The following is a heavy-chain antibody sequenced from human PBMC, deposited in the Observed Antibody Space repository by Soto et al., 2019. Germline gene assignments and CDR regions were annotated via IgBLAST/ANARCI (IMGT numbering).Heavy chain of an antibody. D-gene: IGHD6-6*01. V-gene: IGHV2-5*02. J-gene: IGHJ4*02. CDR2: IYWDDDK. Sequence: QITLKESGPTLVKPTQTLTLTCTFSGFSLSTSGVGVGWIRQPPGKALEWLALIYWDDDKRYSPSLKSRLTVNKDTSKNQVVLTMINMDPVDTGTYYCAVLIEFSSSSYFDYWGQGTLVTVSS. CDR1: GFSLSTSGVG. CDR3: AVLIEFSSSSYFDY.